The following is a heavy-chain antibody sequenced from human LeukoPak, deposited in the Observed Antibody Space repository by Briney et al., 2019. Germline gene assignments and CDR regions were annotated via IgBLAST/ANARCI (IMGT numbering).Heavy chain of an antibody. CDR2: VDYTGIT. V-gene: IGHV4-39*01. J-gene: IGHJ4*02. CDR1: GGSISSSGYY. D-gene: IGHD3-3*02. Sequence: SETLSLTCTVSGGSISSSGYYWGWIRQPPGKGLEWIGSVDYTGITSHSPSLKSRVTISVDTSKNQFSLKVSSVTAADTAVYYCAARQRITIGYWGQGTLVTVSS. CDR3: AARQRITIGY.